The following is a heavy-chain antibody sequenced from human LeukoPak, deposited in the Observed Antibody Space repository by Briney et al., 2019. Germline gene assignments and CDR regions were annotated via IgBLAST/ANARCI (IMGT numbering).Heavy chain of an antibody. CDR2: IYYSGST. Sequence: SETLSLTCTVSGASISSSSYYWGWIRQPPGKGLEWIGSIYYSGSTYYNPSLKSRVTISVDTSKNQFSLKLSSVTAADTAVYYCARVTGTTSWFDPWGQGTLVTVSS. D-gene: IGHD1-20*01. CDR3: ARVTGTTSWFDP. J-gene: IGHJ5*02. V-gene: IGHV4-39*07. CDR1: GASISSSSYY.